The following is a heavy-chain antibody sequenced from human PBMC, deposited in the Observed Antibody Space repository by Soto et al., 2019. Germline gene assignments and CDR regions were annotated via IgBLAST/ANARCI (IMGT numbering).Heavy chain of an antibody. CDR2: ITPFNGNT. CDR3: ARFDPKYGMDV. CDR1: GYTFTYRY. V-gene: IGHV1-45*02. J-gene: IGHJ6*02. Sequence: QMQLVQSGAEVKKTGSSVKVSCKASGYTFTYRYLHWVRQAPGQALEWMGWITPFNGNTNYAQKFQDRVTITRDRSMSTAYMELSSLRSEDTAMYYCARFDPKYGMDVWGQGTTVTVSS.